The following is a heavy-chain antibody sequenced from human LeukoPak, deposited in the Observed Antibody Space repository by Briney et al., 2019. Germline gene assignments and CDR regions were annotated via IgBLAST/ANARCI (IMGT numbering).Heavy chain of an antibody. V-gene: IGHV1-69*13. Sequence: SVKVSCKASGYTFTGYYMHWVRQAPGQGLEWMGGIIPIFGTANYAQKFQGRVTITADESTSTAYMELSSLRSEDTAVYYCARAPTRYYYDSSGYHYGMDVWGQGTTVTVSS. CDR2: IIPIFGTA. CDR3: ARAPTRYYYDSSGYHYGMDV. CDR1: GYTFTGYY. D-gene: IGHD3-22*01. J-gene: IGHJ6*02.